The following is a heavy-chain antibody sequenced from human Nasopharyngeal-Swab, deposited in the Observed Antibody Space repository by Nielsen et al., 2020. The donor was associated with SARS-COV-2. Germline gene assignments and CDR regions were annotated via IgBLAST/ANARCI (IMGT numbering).Heavy chain of an antibody. CDR3: ATDIVVVVAATPRTNY. D-gene: IGHD2-15*01. CDR2: ISGSGGST. J-gene: IGHJ4*02. Sequence: WIRQPPGKGLEWVSAISGSGGSTYYADFVKGRFTISRDNSKNTLYLQMNSLRAEDTAVYYCATDIVVVVAATPRTNYWGQGTLVTVSS. V-gene: IGHV3-23*01.